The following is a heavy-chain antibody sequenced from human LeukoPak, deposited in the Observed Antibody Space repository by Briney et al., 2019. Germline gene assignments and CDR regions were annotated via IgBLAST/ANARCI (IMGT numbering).Heavy chain of an antibody. D-gene: IGHD3-16*01. CDR1: GGTFSSYA. Sequence: SVKVSCKASGGTFSSYAISWVRQAPGQGLEWMGRIIPIFGTANYAQRFQGRVTITTDESTSTAYMELSSLRSEDTAVYYCASEETYPVRVSFGYWGQGTLSPSPQ. CDR2: IIPIFGTA. J-gene: IGHJ4*02. CDR3: ASEETYPVRVSFGY. V-gene: IGHV1-69*05.